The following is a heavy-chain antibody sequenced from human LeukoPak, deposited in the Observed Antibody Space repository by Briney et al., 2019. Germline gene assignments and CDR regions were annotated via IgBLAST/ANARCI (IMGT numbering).Heavy chain of an antibody. Sequence: GGSLRLSCAASGFTFSNAWMTWVRQAPGKGLEWVSSISSSNSYIYYADSVKGRFTISRDNAKSSLYLQMNSLRAEDTAVYYCARVEDYYDSSGYSAWDYWGQGTLVTVSS. CDR2: ISSSNSYI. V-gene: IGHV3-21*01. CDR1: GFTFSNAW. J-gene: IGHJ4*02. CDR3: ARVEDYYDSSGYSAWDY. D-gene: IGHD3-22*01.